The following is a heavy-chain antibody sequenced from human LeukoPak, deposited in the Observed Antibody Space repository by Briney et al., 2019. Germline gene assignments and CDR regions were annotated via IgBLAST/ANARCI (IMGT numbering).Heavy chain of an antibody. CDR3: ARGDDSSVPFDY. D-gene: IGHD3-22*01. V-gene: IGHV4-59*02. CDR2: IYYGGST. Sequence: SETLSLTCTVSGGSVNNYYWNWIRQPPGKGLDWIGYIYYGGSTNYNPSLKSRVTISVDTSKNQFSLKLSSVTAADTAVYYCARGDDSSVPFDYWGQGTLVTVSS. J-gene: IGHJ4*02. CDR1: GGSVNNYY.